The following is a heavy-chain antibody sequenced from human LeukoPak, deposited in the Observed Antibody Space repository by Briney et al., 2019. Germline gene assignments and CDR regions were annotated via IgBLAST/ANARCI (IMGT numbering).Heavy chain of an antibody. CDR2: INHSGST. Sequence: PSETLSLTCAVYGGSFSGYYWSWIRQPPGKGLEWIGEINHSGSTNYNPSLKSRVTISVDTSKNQSSLKLSSVTAADTAVYYCALMAADFDYWGQGTLVTVSS. J-gene: IGHJ4*02. D-gene: IGHD2-8*01. V-gene: IGHV4-34*01. CDR3: ALMAADFDY. CDR1: GGSFSGYY.